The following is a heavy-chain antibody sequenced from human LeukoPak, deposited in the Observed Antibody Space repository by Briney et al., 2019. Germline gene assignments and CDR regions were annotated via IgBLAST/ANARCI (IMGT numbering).Heavy chain of an antibody. V-gene: IGHV1-2*02. CDR3: ARDHYYDSSGYYRAVTYYFDY. Sequence: GASVKVSCKASGYTFTGYYMHWVRQAPGQGLEWMGWINPNSGGTNYAQKFQGRVTMTRDTSISTAYMELSRLRSDDTAVYYCARDHYYDSSGYYRAVTYYFDYWGQGTLVTVSS. CDR2: INPNSGGT. D-gene: IGHD3-22*01. J-gene: IGHJ4*02. CDR1: GYTFTGYY.